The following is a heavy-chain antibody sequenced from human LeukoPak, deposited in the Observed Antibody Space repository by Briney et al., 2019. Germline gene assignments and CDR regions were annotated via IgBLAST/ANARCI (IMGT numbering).Heavy chain of an antibody. CDR2: IYSSGST. CDR3: ARDRTYGGNSGFDY. Sequence: SGTLSLTCTVSSASITSYYWSWIRQPAGKGLEWIGRIYSSGSTNFNPSPQSRVTMSVDTSKNQFSLNMTSVTAADTAVYYCARDRTYGGNSGFDYWGLGTLVTVSS. CDR1: SASITSYY. D-gene: IGHD4-23*01. J-gene: IGHJ4*01. V-gene: IGHV4-4*07.